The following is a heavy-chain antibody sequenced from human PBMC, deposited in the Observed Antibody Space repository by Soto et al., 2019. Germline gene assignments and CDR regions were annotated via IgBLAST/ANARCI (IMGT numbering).Heavy chain of an antibody. Sequence: PGGSLRLSCVASGFTFSIYAMSWVRQAPGKGLEWVSALNAGGDNTYYADSVKVRFTISRDNSMNALYLQMNSLRIEDTAVYYCAHPRGYGVFDAYDIWGQGTMVTVSS. CDR1: GFTFSIYA. D-gene: IGHD4-17*01. CDR3: AHPRGYGVFDAYDI. J-gene: IGHJ3*02. CDR2: LNAGGDNT. V-gene: IGHV3-23*01.